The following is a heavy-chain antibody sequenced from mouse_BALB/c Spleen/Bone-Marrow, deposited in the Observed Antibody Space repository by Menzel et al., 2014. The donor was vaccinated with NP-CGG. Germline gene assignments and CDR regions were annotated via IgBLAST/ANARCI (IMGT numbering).Heavy chain of an antibody. Sequence: EVKLMESGGGLVQPGGSLRLSCATSGFTFTDYYMSRVRQPPGKALEWLGFIRNKANGYTTDYSASVKGRFTISRDNSQSILYLQMNILRTEDSATYYCARDRSYGSNWYFDVWGAGTTATVSS. CDR3: ARDRSYGSNWYFDV. CDR1: GFTFTDYY. CDR2: IRNKANGYTT. J-gene: IGHJ1*01. D-gene: IGHD1-1*01. V-gene: IGHV7-3*02.